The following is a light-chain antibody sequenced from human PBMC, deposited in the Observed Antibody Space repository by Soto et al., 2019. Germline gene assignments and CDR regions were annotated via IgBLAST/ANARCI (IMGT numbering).Light chain of an antibody. Sequence: DIQMTQSPSTLSASVGDRVTITCRASQSISSWLAWYQQKPGKAPKLLIYDASSLESGVPSRFSGSGSGTEFSLPTSSRQPDDFAAYYYHQYNSYPLTFGGGTKVEIK. V-gene: IGKV1-5*01. J-gene: IGKJ4*01. CDR3: HQYNSYPLT. CDR2: DAS. CDR1: QSISSW.